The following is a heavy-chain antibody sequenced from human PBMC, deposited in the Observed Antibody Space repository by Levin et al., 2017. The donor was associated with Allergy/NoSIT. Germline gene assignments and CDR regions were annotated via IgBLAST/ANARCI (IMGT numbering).Heavy chain of an antibody. Sequence: AASVKVSCKASGYTFTGYYMHWVRQAPGQGLEWMGRINPNSGGTNYAQKFQGRVTMTRDTSISTAYMELSRLRSDDTAVYYYARESDVYSSSWYRSYFDYWGQGTLVTVSS. CDR3: ARESDVYSSSWYRSYFDY. CDR1: GYTFTGYY. D-gene: IGHD6-13*01. CDR2: INPNSGGT. V-gene: IGHV1-2*06. J-gene: IGHJ4*02.